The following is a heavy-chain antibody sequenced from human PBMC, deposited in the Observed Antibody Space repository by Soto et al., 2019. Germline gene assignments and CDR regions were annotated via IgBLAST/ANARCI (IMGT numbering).Heavy chain of an antibody. D-gene: IGHD2-2*02. J-gene: IGHJ6*02. V-gene: IGHV4-59*01. CDR2: IYYSWST. CDR3: ARTPSLYTRLKRYYNGMAA. Sequence: HPGKGLEWIGYIYYSWSTNYNPSLKSRVTISVDTSKNKFSLKLSSVTAADTAVYYCARTPSLYTRLKRYYNGMAAWGQGRTVNV.